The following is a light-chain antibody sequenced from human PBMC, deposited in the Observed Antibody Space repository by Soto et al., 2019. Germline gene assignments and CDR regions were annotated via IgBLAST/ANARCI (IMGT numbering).Light chain of an antibody. CDR1: QGISRW. CDR3: QQYDSYSMT. CDR2: KAS. J-gene: IGKJ4*02. Sequence: IQLTQSPSTLSASVGDRVSITCRASQGISRWLAWYQHKPGKATNLQIYKASVLESGVPARFSGSGSGTEFTLTITCLRPDLFVSYYCQQYDSYSMTFRGGTKVEI. V-gene: IGKV1-5*03.